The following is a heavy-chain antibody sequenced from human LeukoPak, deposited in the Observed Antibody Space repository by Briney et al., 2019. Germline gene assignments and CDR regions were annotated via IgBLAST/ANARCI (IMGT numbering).Heavy chain of an antibody. CDR1: GGSISSGGYY. Sequence: PSETLSLTCTVSGGSISSGGYYWSWIRQRPGKGLEWIGYTYSSGRTSYNPSLKSRLTILEDTFANQFSLRLNSVTAADTAMYYCATGVDAFDMWGQGTMVTVSS. V-gene: IGHV4-31*03. CDR3: ATGVDAFDM. J-gene: IGHJ3*02. CDR2: TYSSGRT.